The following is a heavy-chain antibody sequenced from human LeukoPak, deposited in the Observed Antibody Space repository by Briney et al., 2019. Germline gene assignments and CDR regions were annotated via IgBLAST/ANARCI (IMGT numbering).Heavy chain of an antibody. CDR3: ARRAIPSQQRAMDWFDP. CDR2: ISYDGSNK. J-gene: IGHJ5*02. V-gene: IGHV3-30-3*01. Sequence: GGSLRLSCAASGFTFSSYAMHWVRQAPGKGLEWVAVISYDGSNKYYAGSVKGRFTISRDNSKNTLYLQMNSLRAEDTAVYYCARRAIPSQQRAMDWFDPWGQGTLVTVSS. CDR1: GFTFSSYA. D-gene: IGHD6-13*01.